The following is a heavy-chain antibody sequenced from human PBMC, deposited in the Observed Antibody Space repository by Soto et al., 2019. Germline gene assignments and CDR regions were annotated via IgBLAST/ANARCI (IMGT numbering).Heavy chain of an antibody. Sequence: GGSLRLSXAASGFTFSSYAMSWVRQAPGKGLEWVSAISGSGGSTYYADSVKGRITISRDNSKNTLYLQMNSLRAEDTAVYYCAKVAVAGIYFQHWGQGTLVNVSS. J-gene: IGHJ1*01. V-gene: IGHV3-23*01. D-gene: IGHD6-19*01. CDR1: GFTFSSYA. CDR2: ISGSGGST. CDR3: AKVAVAGIYFQH.